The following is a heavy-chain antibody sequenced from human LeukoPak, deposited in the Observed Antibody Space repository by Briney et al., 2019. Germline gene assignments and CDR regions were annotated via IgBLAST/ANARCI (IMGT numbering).Heavy chain of an antibody. CDR3: ARGPIGYCCSTSCYTRDNWFDP. J-gene: IGHJ5*02. D-gene: IGHD2-2*02. CDR2: INPNSGGT. Sequence: GASVKVSCKASGYTFTGYYMHWVRQAPGQGLEWMGWINPNSGGTNYAQKFQGRVTMTRDTSISTAYMELSRLRSDDTAVYYCARGPIGYCCSTSCYTRDNWFDPWGQGTLVTVSS. CDR1: GYTFTGYY. V-gene: IGHV1-2*02.